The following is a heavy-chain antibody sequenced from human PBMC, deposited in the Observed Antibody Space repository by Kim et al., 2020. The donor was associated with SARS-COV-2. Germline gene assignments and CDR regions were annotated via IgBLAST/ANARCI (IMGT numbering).Heavy chain of an antibody. J-gene: IGHJ4*02. CDR3: ARDREVVTSDY. CDR2: T. V-gene: IGHV1-18*01. Sequence: TNYAQKLQGRVTMTTDTSTSTAYMELRSLRSDDTAVYYCARDREVVTSDYWGQGTLVTVSS. D-gene: IGHD2-15*01.